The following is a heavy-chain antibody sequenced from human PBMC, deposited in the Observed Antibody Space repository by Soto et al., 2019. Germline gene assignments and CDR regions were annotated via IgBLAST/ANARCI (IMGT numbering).Heavy chain of an antibody. CDR3: VRDGSGNLYLNWFDP. V-gene: IGHV3-48*02. CDR2: ISSHSSTL. CDR1: GFTFSRYS. D-gene: IGHD6-19*01. Sequence: PGGCLALSCAASGFTFSRYSMNWVRQAPGKGLEWISYISSHSSTLYYADSVEGRFTISRDNAGNSLYLQMNSLRDEDTAVYYCVRDGSGNLYLNWFDPWGQGTLVTVSS. J-gene: IGHJ5*02.